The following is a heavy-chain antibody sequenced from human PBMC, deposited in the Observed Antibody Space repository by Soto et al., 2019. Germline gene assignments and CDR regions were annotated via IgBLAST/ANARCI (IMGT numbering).Heavy chain of an antibody. CDR3: ARHSVRKQWLVSEGYYYGMDV. D-gene: IGHD6-19*01. V-gene: IGHV5-51*01. J-gene: IGHJ6*02. CDR1: GYSFTSYW. Sequence: PGESLKISCKGSGYSFTSYWIGWVRQMPGKGLEWMGIIYPGDSDTRYSPSFQGQVTISADKSISTAYLQWSSLKASDTAMYYCARHSVRKQWLVSEGYYYGMDVWGQGTTVTVSS. CDR2: IYPGDSDT.